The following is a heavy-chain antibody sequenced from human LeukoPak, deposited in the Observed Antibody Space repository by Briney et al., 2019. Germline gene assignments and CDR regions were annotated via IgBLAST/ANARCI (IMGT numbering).Heavy chain of an antibody. CDR3: ASLYSSAFYSLVG. V-gene: IGHV4-59*08. CDR2: ISYSGTT. J-gene: IGHJ4*02. D-gene: IGHD6-19*01. Sequence: SETLSLTCTVSRGSINTYYWRWIRQPPGKGLEWIGHISYSGTTNYNASLKSRVTISVDTSKNQFSLKLRSVTAADTAVYYCASLYSSAFYSLVGWGQGTLVTVSS. CDR1: RGSINTYY.